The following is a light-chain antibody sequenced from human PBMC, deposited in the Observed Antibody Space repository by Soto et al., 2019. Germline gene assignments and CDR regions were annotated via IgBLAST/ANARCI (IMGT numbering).Light chain of an antibody. V-gene: IGLV1-40*01. CDR2: ANT. CDR1: SSNIGAGFD. CDR3: QSYDSRLSEYV. J-gene: IGLJ1*01. Sequence: QSVLTQPPSLSGAPGQRVTISCTGSSSNIGAGFDVHWYQQVPGTAPRLLINANTNRPSGVPDRFSGSKSGTSASLAITGLQPEDEADYFCQSYDSRLSEYVFGSGTKVTDL.